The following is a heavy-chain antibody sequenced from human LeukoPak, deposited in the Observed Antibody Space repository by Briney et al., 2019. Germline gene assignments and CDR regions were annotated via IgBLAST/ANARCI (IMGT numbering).Heavy chain of an antibody. Sequence: GESLKISCKGSGYSFTSYWIGWVRQMPGKGLEWMGIIYPGDSDPRYRPSFQGQVTISADKSISTAYLQWSSLKASDTAMYYCARRQGCSSTSCPPDYWGQGTLVTVSP. J-gene: IGHJ4*02. D-gene: IGHD2-2*01. CDR2: IYPGDSDP. CDR3: ARRQGCSSTSCPPDY. V-gene: IGHV5-51*01. CDR1: GYSFTSYW.